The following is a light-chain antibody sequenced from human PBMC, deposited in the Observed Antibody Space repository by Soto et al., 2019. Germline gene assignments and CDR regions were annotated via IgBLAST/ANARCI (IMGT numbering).Light chain of an antibody. CDR1: SSNNGGTNY. CDR3: ASWDDRLGAVI. CDR2: SNN. Sequence: QSVLTQPPSASGTPGQKVFISCSGSSSNNGGTNYAYWYQQLPGAAPKLLMHSNNLRPSGVPERISGSTFGTAASLAISGLRSEDEAVYYCASWDDRLGAVIFGGGTKVTVL. J-gene: IGLJ2*01. V-gene: IGLV1-47*02.